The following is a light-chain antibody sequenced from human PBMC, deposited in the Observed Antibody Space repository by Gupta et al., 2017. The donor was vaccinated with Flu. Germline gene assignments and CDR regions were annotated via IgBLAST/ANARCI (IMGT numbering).Light chain of an antibody. CDR3: MQGAHWPWA. CDR2: LVS. CDR1: QGRVYPDGSTV. J-gene: IGKJ1*01. Sequence: ISCASRQGRVYPDGSTVLHWFQQRPGQSPRRLIYLVSHRDSGVPDRFSGSGSGTDFTLKISRVEAEDFGIYFCMQGAHWPWAFGQGTKVEIK. V-gene: IGKV2-30*01.